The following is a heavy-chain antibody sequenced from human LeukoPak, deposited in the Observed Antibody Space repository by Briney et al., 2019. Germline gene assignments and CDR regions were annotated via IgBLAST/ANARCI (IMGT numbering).Heavy chain of an antibody. CDR3: ARDVASIEY. Sequence: GGSLRLSCAASGFTFNSYEMNWVRQAPEKGQEWVSYVSSSGSTIYYADSVKGRSTISRDNAKNSLYLQMNGLRAEDTAVYYCARDVASIEYWGQGTLVTVSS. V-gene: IGHV3-48*03. CDR1: GFTFNSYE. CDR2: VSSSGSTI. J-gene: IGHJ4*02.